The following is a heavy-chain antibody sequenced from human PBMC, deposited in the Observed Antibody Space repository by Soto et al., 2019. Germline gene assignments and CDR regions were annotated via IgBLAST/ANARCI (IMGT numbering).Heavy chain of an antibody. V-gene: IGHV3-30*18. J-gene: IGHJ6*02. Sequence: GGSLRLSCAASGFTFSSYGMHWVRQAPGKGLEWVAVISYDGSNKYYADSVKGRFTISRDNSKNTLYLQMNGLRAEDTAVYYCAKSGLELRWDYYYYGMDVWGQGTTVTVSS. CDR2: ISYDGSNK. CDR1: GFTFSSYG. D-gene: IGHD1-7*01. CDR3: AKSGLELRWDYYYYGMDV.